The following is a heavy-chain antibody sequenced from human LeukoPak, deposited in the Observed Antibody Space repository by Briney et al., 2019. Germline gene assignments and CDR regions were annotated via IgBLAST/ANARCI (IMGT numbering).Heavy chain of an antibody. V-gene: IGHV3-7*01. CDR1: GFTFSSYW. CDR3: ARDNYDFRTSCYSEFDS. D-gene: IGHD3-3*01. Sequence: GGSLRLSCAASGFTFSSYWMTWVRQAPGKGLEWVANIKQDGSEKYYADSVKGRFTISRDNAKNSLDLQMNSLRAEDTAVYYCARDNYDFRTSCYSEFDSRGQGTLVTVSS. CDR2: IKQDGSEK. J-gene: IGHJ4*02.